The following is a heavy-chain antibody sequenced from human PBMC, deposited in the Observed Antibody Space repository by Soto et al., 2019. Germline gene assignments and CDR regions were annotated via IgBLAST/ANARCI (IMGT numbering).Heavy chain of an antibody. V-gene: IGHV4-34*01. D-gene: IGHD3-10*01. CDR2: INHSGST. CDR3: ARGRWGSGRGRDFDY. Sequence: QVQLHQWGAGLLKPSETLSLTCAVYGGSFSGYYWSWIRQPPGEGLEWIGEINHSGSTNYNPSLKGRVNRSVDTCKNQFSLTPSSVTAADTAVYYSARGRWGSGRGRDFDYWCQGTLVTVSS. CDR1: GGSFSGYY. J-gene: IGHJ4*02.